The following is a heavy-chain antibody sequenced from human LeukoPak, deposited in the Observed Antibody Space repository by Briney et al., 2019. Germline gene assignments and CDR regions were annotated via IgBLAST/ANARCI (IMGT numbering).Heavy chain of an antibody. Sequence: GGSLRLSCAASAFTFSSYGMHWVRQAPGKGLEWVAIISYDGSDKYYADSVKGRFTISRDNSKNTLYLQMNSLRADDTAVYYCAKDISGGDCPDYWGQGTLVTVSS. V-gene: IGHV3-30*18. J-gene: IGHJ4*02. D-gene: IGHD2-21*02. CDR3: AKDISGGDCPDY. CDR2: ISYDGSDK. CDR1: AFTFSSYG.